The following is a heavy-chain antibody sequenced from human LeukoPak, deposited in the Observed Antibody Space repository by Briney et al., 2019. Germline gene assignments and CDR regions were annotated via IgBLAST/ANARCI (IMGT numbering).Heavy chain of an antibody. D-gene: IGHD3-22*01. CDR3: ARDGGPITMIVVAPGAFDI. CDR2: ISSSSSYI. Sequence: GGSLRLSCAASGFSFSSYNMNWVRQTPGKGLEWVSSISSSSSYIYYADSVKGRFTISRDNAKNSLYLQMNSLRAEDTAVYYCARDGGPITMIVVAPGAFDIWDQGTMVTVSS. CDR1: GFSFSSYN. V-gene: IGHV3-21*01. J-gene: IGHJ3*02.